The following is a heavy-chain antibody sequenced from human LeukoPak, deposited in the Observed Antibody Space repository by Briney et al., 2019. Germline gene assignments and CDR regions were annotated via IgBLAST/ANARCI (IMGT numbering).Heavy chain of an antibody. CDR1: GFTFDDYA. J-gene: IGHJ4*02. CDR3: AKVGYYYDSSGYPGY. CDR2: ISWNSGSI. Sequence: GGSLRLSCAASGFTFDDYAMHWVRQAPGKGLEWVSGISWNSGSIGYADSVKGRFTISRDNAKTSLYLQMNSLRAEDTAVYYCAKVGYYYDSSGYPGYWGQGTLVTVSS. V-gene: IGHV3-9*01. D-gene: IGHD3-22*01.